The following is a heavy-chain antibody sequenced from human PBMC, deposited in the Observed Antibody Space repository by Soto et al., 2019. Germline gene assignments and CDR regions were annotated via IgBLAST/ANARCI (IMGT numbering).Heavy chain of an antibody. Sequence: SETLSLTCAVSGGSISTSDYYWGWIRQPPGEGLEWLGSIYYSGTSYYNPSLESRVSMSVDTSKNQFSLRLNSVTAADTAVYYCASVQRRTTTCSRVIDLWGLGTLVTVSS. CDR3: ASVQRRTTTCSRVIDL. CDR2: IYYSGTS. V-gene: IGHV4-39*01. CDR1: GGSISTSDYY. D-gene: IGHD2-2*01. J-gene: IGHJ5*02.